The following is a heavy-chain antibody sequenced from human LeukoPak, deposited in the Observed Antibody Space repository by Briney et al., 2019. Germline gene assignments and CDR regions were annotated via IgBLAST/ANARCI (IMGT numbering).Heavy chain of an antibody. Sequence: SVKVSCKASGYTFTSYGISWVRQAPGQGLEWMGGIIPIFGTANYAQKFQGRVTITADESTSTAYMELSSLRSEDTAVYYCASRIFGVAPGFDPWGQGTLVTVSS. J-gene: IGHJ5*02. V-gene: IGHV1-69*13. D-gene: IGHD3-3*02. CDR2: IIPIFGTA. CDR3: ASRIFGVAPGFDP. CDR1: GYTFTSYG.